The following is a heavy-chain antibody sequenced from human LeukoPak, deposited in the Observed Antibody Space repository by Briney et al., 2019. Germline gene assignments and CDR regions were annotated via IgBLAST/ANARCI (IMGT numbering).Heavy chain of an antibody. CDR2: ISGSGGST. CDR3: VRGASGSSFGY. D-gene: IGHD6-6*01. Sequence: GGSLRLSCAASGFTFSSYAMSWVRQAPGKGLEWVSAISGSGGSTYYADSVKGRFTISRDNAKNSLYLQMNSLRAEDMAVYYCVRGASGSSFGYWGQGTLATVSS. V-gene: IGHV3-23*01. CDR1: GFTFSSYA. J-gene: IGHJ4*02.